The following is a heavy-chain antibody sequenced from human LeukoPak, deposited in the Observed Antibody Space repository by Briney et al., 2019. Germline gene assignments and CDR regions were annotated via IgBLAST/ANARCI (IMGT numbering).Heavy chain of an antibody. D-gene: IGHD2-2*03. CDR1: GYTFTGYY. CDR3: ARDQIGCGSSSSCFFDY. V-gene: IGHV1-2*06. CDR2: INPNSGGT. J-gene: IGHJ4*02. Sequence: ASVKVPCKASGYTFTGYYMHWVRQAPGQGLEWMGRINPNSGGTDYAQKFQGRVTMTRDTSISTVYMELSGLRSDDTAVYYCARDQIGCGSSSSCFFDYWGQGTLVTVSS.